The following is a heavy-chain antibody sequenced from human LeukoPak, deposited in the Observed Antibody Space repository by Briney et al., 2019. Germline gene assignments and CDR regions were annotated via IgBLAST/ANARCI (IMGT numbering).Heavy chain of an antibody. V-gene: IGHV4-34*01. Sequence: SETLSLTCAVYGGSFRGYYWSWIRQPPGKGLEWIGEINHSGSTNYNPSLKSRVTISVDTSKNQFSLKLSSVTAADTAVYYCARKWSYYDSSGYRANAFDIWGQGTMVTVSS. D-gene: IGHD3-22*01. J-gene: IGHJ3*02. CDR1: GGSFRGYY. CDR2: INHSGST. CDR3: ARKWSYYDSSGYRANAFDI.